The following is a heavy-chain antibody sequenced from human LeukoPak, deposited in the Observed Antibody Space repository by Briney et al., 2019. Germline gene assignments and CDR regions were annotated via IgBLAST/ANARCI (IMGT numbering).Heavy chain of an antibody. J-gene: IGHJ5*02. D-gene: IGHD2-2*01. Sequence: PSETLSLICTVSGGSISSSSYYWGWIRQPPGKGLEWIGSIYYSGSTYYNPSLKSRVTISVDTSKNQFSLKLSSVTAADTAVYYCARLSIEVVPASDWFDPWGQGTLVTVSS. V-gene: IGHV4-39*01. CDR3: ARLSIEVVPASDWFDP. CDR2: IYYSGST. CDR1: GGSISSSSYY.